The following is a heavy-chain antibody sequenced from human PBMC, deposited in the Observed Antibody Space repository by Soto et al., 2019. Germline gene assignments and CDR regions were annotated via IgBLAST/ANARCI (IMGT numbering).Heavy chain of an antibody. CDR3: ARGSMPNHDAFDI. J-gene: IGHJ3*02. CDR2: INHSGST. V-gene: IGHV4-34*01. Sequence: PSETLSLTCAVYGGSFSGYYWSWIRQPPGKGLEWIGEINHSGSTNYNPSLKSRVTITVDTSKNQFSLKLSSVTAADTAVYYCARGSMPNHDAFDIWGQGTMVTVSS. D-gene: IGHD2-2*01. CDR1: GGSFSGYY.